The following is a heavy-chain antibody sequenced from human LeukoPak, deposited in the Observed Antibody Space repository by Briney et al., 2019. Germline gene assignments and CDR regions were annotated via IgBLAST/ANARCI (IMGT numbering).Heavy chain of an antibody. CDR3: AKNFRDFEY. J-gene: IGHJ4*02. D-gene: IGHD3-3*01. CDR1: GFNFSSYG. Sequence: GGSLRLSCAASGFNFSSYGMNWVRQAPGKGLEWVAVISYDGNNKHYADSVKGRFTISRDNSKNTLYLQMNSLRAEDTAVYYCAKNFRDFEYWGQGTLVTVSS. CDR2: ISYDGNNK. V-gene: IGHV3-30*18.